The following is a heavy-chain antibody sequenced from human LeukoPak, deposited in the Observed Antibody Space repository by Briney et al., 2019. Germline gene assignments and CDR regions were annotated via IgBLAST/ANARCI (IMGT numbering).Heavy chain of an antibody. CDR2: IIPIFGTS. Sequence: GASVKVSCKASGGTFSSYAINWVRQAPGQGLEWMGGIIPIFGTSNYAQKFQGRVTITADESTSTAYMELSSLRSEDTAVYYCARDPSMVRGENTPYFDYWGQGTLVTVSS. CDR1: GGTFSSYA. CDR3: ARDPSMVRGENTPYFDY. V-gene: IGHV1-69*13. J-gene: IGHJ4*02. D-gene: IGHD3-10*01.